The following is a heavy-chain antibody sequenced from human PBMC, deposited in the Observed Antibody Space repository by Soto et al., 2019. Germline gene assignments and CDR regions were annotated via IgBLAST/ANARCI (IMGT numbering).Heavy chain of an antibody. V-gene: IGHV3-30*03. Sequence: GGSLRLSCEASGFSFSSHGMHWVRQAPGKGLEWLAVISYDGNNKYYADSVKGRFSISRDNYKNTLYLQMNSLRAEDTAVYYCARKLYYYDSSDYYPFDYWGQGTLVTVSS. CDR2: ISYDGNNK. D-gene: IGHD3-22*01. CDR1: GFSFSSHG. CDR3: ARKLYYYDSSDYYPFDY. J-gene: IGHJ4*02.